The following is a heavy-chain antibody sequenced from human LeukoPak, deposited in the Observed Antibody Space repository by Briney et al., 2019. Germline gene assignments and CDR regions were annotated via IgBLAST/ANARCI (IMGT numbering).Heavy chain of an antibody. CDR2: IIPIFGTA. V-gene: IGHV1-69*13. CDR3: ARGVLAIGDYYYYYMDV. Sequence: SVKVSCKASGGTFSSYAISWVRQAPGQGLEWMGGIIPIFGTANYARKFQGRVTITADESTSTAYMELSSLRSEDTAVYYCARGVLAIGDYYYYYMDVWGKGTTVTISS. CDR1: GGTFSSYA. J-gene: IGHJ6*03. D-gene: IGHD2-8*02.